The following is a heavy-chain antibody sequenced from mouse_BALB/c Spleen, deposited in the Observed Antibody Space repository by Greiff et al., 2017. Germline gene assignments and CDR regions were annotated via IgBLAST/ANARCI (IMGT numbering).Heavy chain of an antibody. D-gene: IGHD1-1*01. J-gene: IGHJ2*01. CDR1: GFSLTSYG. V-gene: IGHV2-9*02. CDR2: IWAGGST. CDR3: ARGRIITTKGYFDY. Sequence: VQLQQSGPGLVAPSQSLSITCTVSGFSLTSYGVHWVRQPPGKGLEWLGVIWAGGSTNYNSALMSRLSISKDNSKSQVFLKMNSLQTDDTAMYYCARGRIITTKGYFDYWGQGTTLTVSS.